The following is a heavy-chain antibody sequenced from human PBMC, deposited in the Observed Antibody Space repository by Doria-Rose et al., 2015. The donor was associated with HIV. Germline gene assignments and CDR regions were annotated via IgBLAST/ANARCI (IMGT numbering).Heavy chain of an antibody. Sequence: SGPVLVKPTETLTLTCTVSGVSLSSPGMGVSWIRQPPGKALEWLANIFSDDERSYKTSLKSRLTISRGSSKGRVVLTMTDMDPVDTATYYCARIKSSRWYHKYYFDFWGQGTLVIVSA. V-gene: IGHV2-26*01. J-gene: IGHJ4*02. CDR2: IFSDDER. CDR1: GVSLSSPGMG. D-gene: IGHD6-13*01. CDR3: ARIKSSRWYHKYYFDF.